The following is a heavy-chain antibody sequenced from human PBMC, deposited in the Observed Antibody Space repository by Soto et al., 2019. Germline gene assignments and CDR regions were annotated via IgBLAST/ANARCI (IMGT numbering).Heavy chain of an antibody. CDR2: IIPIFGTA. CDR3: AKGDFYEATNTFDSPGMNYHYFGLDL. J-gene: IGHJ6*02. CDR1: GGTFSSYA. V-gene: IGHV1-69*01. D-gene: IGHD3-9*01. Sequence: SVEVSCKASGGTFSSYAISWVRQAPGQGLEWMGGIIPIFGTANYAQKFQGRVTITADESTSTAYKELSSLRSEETAVYYCAKGDFYEATNTFDSPGMNYHYFGLDLWGQGSTVTVSS.